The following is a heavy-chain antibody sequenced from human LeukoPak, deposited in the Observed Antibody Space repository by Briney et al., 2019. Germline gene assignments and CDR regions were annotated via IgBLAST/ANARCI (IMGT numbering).Heavy chain of an antibody. CDR1: GFTFTSSA. CDR3: AADRIAVAGKVWFDP. J-gene: IGHJ5*02. Sequence: GASVKVSCKASGFTFTSSAVQWVRQARGQRPEWIGWIVVGRGNTNYAQKFQERVTITRDMSTSTAYMELSSLRSEDTAVYYCAADRIAVAGKVWFDPWGQGTLVTVSS. V-gene: IGHV1-58*01. CDR2: IVVGRGNT. D-gene: IGHD6-19*01.